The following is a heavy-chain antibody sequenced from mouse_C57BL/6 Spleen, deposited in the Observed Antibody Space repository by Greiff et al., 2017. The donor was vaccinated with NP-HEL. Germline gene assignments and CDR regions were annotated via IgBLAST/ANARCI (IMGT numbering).Heavy chain of an antibody. CDR1: GYTFTSYW. Sequence: VQLQQPGTELVKPGASVKLSCKASGYTFTSYWMHWVKQRPGQGLEWIGNINPSNGGTNYNEKFKSKATLTVDKSSSTAYMQLSSLTSEDSAVYYCAREDGSSPYYFDYWGQGTTLTVSS. J-gene: IGHJ2*01. CDR3: AREDGSSPYYFDY. D-gene: IGHD1-1*01. CDR2: INPSNGGT. V-gene: IGHV1-53*01.